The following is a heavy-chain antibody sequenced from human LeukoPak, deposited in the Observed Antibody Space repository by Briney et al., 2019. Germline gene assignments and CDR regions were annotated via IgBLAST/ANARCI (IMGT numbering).Heavy chain of an antibody. CDR1: GGSLSSYY. V-gene: IGHV4-59*08. CDR3: ARAITMVRGVIRWFDP. CDR2: IYYSGST. Sequence: PSETLSLTCTVSGGSLSSYYWSWIRQPPGKGLEWIGYIYYSGSTKYNPSLKSRVTISVDTSKNQFSLKLSSVTAADTAVYYCARAITMVRGVIRWFDPWGQGTLVTVSS. J-gene: IGHJ5*02. D-gene: IGHD3-10*01.